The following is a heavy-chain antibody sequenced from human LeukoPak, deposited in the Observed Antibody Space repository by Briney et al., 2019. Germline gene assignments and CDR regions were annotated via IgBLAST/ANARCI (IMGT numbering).Heavy chain of an antibody. D-gene: IGHD2-2*01. CDR2: INSDGSST. CDR1: GFTFSSYW. CDR3: ARVMGTNIVVVPSEGMDV. Sequence: GGSLRLSCAASGFTFSSYWMHWVRQAPGKGLVWVSRINSDGSSTSYADSVKGRFTISRDNAKNTLYLQMNSLRAEDTAVYYCARVMGTNIVVVPSEGMDVWGQGTTVTVSS. V-gene: IGHV3-74*01. J-gene: IGHJ6*02.